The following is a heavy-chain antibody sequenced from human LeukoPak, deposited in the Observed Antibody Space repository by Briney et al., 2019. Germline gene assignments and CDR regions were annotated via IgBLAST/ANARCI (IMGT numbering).Heavy chain of an antibody. J-gene: IGHJ1*01. CDR2: ISYDGSNK. D-gene: IGHD3-22*01. CDR1: GFTFSSYA. Sequence: GGSLRLSCAASGFTFSSYAMHWVRQAPGKGLEWVAVISYDGSNKYYADSVKGRFTISRDNAKNSLYLQMNSLRAEDTAVYYCARSDTMIVVVPTLEYFQHWGQGTLVTVSS. CDR3: ARSDTMIVVVPTLEYFQH. V-gene: IGHV3-30*04.